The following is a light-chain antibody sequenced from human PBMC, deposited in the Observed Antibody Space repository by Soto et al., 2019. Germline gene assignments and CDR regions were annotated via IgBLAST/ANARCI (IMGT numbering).Light chain of an antibody. CDR1: SGYSNYK. CDR2: VGTGGIVG. J-gene: IGLJ3*02. V-gene: IGLV9-49*01. CDR3: GADHGSGSNFVFWV. Sequence: QSVLTQPPSASASLGASVTLTCTLSSGYSNYKGDWYQQRPAKGPRFVMRVGTGGIVGSKGDGIPDRFAVLGSGLNRYLTIKNIQEEEESDYHGGADHGSGSNFVFWVFGGGTKLTVL.